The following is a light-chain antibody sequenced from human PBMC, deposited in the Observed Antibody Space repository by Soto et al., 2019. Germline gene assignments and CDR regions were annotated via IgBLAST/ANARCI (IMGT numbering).Light chain of an antibody. CDR1: QGISNY. CDR3: QKYNSAPT. Sequence: DIQMTQSPSSLSASVGDRVTITCRASQGISNYLAWYQQKPGKVPKLLIYAASTLHSGVPSRFSGSGSGTDFTLTISSLQPEDVATYYCQKYNSAPTFGPGTKVDIK. CDR2: AAS. J-gene: IGKJ3*01. V-gene: IGKV1-27*01.